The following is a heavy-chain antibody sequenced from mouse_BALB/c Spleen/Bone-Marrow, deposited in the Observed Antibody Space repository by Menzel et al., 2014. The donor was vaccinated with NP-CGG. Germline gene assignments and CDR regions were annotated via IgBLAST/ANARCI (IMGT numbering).Heavy chain of an antibody. CDR3: TRARPGGFAY. CDR1: GYTFTNYY. D-gene: IGHD4-1*01. J-gene: IGHJ3*01. Sequence: QVQLQQSGAELVKPGASVKLSCKASGYTFTNYYMYWVKQRPGQGLEWIGEINPSNGGPNFNEKIKSKATLTVDKSSSTAYMQLSSLTSEDSAVYYCTRARPGGFAYWGQGTLVTVSA. V-gene: IGHV1S81*02. CDR2: INPSNGGP.